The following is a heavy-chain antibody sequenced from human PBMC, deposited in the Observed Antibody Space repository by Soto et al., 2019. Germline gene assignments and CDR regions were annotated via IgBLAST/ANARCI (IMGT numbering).Heavy chain of an antibody. D-gene: IGHD3-3*01. CDR2: INHSGST. CDR3: ARNGSYYDWWSGYYFGGGMDV. J-gene: IGHJ6*02. Sequence: QVQLQQWGAGLLKPSETLSLTCAVYGGSFSGYYWSWIRQPPGKGLEWIGEINHSGSTNYNPSLKSRVTISVDTSKNQFSLKLSSVTAADTAVYYCARNGSYYDWWSGYYFGGGMDVWGQGTTVTVSS. CDR1: GGSFSGYY. V-gene: IGHV4-34*01.